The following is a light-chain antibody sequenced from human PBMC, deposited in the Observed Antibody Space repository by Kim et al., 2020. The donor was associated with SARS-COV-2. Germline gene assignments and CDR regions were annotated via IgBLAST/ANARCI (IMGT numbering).Light chain of an antibody. CDR2: GNS. CDR3: QSDDSSMSGYV. V-gene: IGLV1-40*01. J-gene: IGLJ1*01. CDR1: SCNIRAGYN. Sequence: QRVTISCTVSSCNIRAGYNVHGYQQLPGTAPKLLIYGNSNRPSGVPDRFSGSKSGTSASVAISGLQAEDEADYYCQSDDSSMSGYVFGTGTKVTVL.